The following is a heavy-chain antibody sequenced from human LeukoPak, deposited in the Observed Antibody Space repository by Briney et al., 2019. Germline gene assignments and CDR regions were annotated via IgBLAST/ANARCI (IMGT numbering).Heavy chain of an antibody. J-gene: IGHJ4*02. CDR3: ARLAASLNVLDY. CDR2: ISLYDGNT. D-gene: IGHD6-25*01. V-gene: IGHV1-18*01. CDR1: GYTFTSYG. Sequence: GASVKVSCKASGYTFTSYGIIWVRQAPGQGLEWMGWISLYDGNTNYAQKLQGRVTMTTDTSTSSAYMELRSLRSDDTAVYYCARLAASLNVLDYWGQGTLVTVSS.